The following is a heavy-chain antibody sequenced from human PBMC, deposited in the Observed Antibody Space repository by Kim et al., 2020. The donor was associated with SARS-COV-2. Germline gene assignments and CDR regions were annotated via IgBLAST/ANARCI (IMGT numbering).Heavy chain of an antibody. D-gene: IGHD2-2*01. J-gene: IGHJ6*02. Sequence: ASVKVSCKASGYTFTSYGISWVRQAPGQGLEWMGWISAYNGNTNYAQKLQGRVTMTTDTSTSTAYMELRSLRSDDTAVYYCARAHKDIVVVSYYYYYGMDVWGQGTTVTVSS. CDR1: GYTFTSYG. V-gene: IGHV1-18*01. CDR2: ISAYNGNT. CDR3: ARAHKDIVVVSYYYYYGMDV.